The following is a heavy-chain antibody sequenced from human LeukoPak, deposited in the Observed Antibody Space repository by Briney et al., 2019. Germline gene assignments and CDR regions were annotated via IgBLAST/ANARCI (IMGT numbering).Heavy chain of an antibody. CDR2: IYYSGST. Sequence: SETLSLTCTVSGGSISSYYWSWIRRPPGKGLEWIGYIYYSGSTNYNPSLKSRVTISVDTSKNQFSLKLSSVTAADTAVYYCARSGGSVAMVRGVIDGWFDPWGQGTLVTVSS. D-gene: IGHD3-10*01. CDR1: GGSISSYY. J-gene: IGHJ5*02. V-gene: IGHV4-59*01. CDR3: ARSGGSVAMVRGVIDGWFDP.